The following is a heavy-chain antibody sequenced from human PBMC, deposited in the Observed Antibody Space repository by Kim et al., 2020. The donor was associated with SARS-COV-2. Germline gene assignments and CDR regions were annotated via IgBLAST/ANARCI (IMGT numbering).Heavy chain of an antibody. CDR3: ASPLVTGPHYHMDV. J-gene: IGHJ6*03. D-gene: IGHD3-10*01. CDR1: GGSISSSRYY. CDR2: IYYTGAT. Sequence: SETLSLTCTVSGGSISSSRYYWGWIRQPPGKGLEWIGSIYYTGATYYNPSLNSRVSISLDTSKNQFSLKLRSVTAADTAVFYCASPLVTGPHYHMDVWG. V-gene: IGHV4-39*01.